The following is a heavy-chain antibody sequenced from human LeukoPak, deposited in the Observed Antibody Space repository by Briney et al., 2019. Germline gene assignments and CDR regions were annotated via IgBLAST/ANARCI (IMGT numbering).Heavy chain of an antibody. Sequence: PSETLSLTCTVSGGSLSSYYWSWIRQPPGKGLEWIGYIYYSGSTNYNPSLKSRVTISVDTSKNQFSLKLSSVTAADTAVYYCARRGYYYDSSGYEGYYFDYWGQGTLVTVSS. CDR1: GGSLSSYY. CDR2: IYYSGST. D-gene: IGHD3-22*01. J-gene: IGHJ4*02. V-gene: IGHV4-59*08. CDR3: ARRGYYYDSSGYEGYYFDY.